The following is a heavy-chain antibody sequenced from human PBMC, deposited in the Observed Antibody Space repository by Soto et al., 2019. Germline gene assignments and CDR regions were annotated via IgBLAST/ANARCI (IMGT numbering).Heavy chain of an antibody. D-gene: IGHD3-9*01. CDR2: IIPIFGTA. CDR3: ARALGPISEGLRYFDWPFDY. V-gene: IGHV1-69*13. Sequence: ASVKVSCKASGDTFGRFTINWVRQAPGQGLEWMGGIIPIFGTANYAQKFQGRVTITADESTSTAYMELSSLRSEDTAVYYCARALGPISEGLRYFDWPFDYWGQGTLVTVSS. CDR1: GDTFGRFT. J-gene: IGHJ4*02.